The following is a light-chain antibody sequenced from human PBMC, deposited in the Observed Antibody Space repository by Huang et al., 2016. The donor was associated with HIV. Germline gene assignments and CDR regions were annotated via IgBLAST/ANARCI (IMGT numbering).Light chain of an antibody. CDR1: QTVSEH. V-gene: IGKV3-15*01. J-gene: IGKJ1*01. CDR2: SAS. Sequence: EILLTQSPATLSVSPGARVTLSCRASQTVSEHLAWFQQRPGQAPKLLIYSASNRATGIPPRFSGRWSGTEIGLTITNLQSEDFAVYFCHQYYTLPRTFGQGTKVEI. CDR3: HQYYTLPRT.